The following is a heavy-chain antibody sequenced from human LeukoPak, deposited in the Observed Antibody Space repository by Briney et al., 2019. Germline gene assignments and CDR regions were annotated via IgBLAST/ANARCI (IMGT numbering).Heavy chain of an antibody. J-gene: IGHJ5*02. V-gene: IGHV1-18*01. Sequence: GASVKVSCKASGYTFTSYGISWVRQAPGQGLEWMGWISAYNGNTNYAQKLQGRVTMTTDTSTSTAYMELRSLRSDDTAVYHCARDLLMYSGSPTGGDPWGQGTLVTVSS. CDR2: ISAYNGNT. CDR3: ARDLLMYSGSPTGGDP. D-gene: IGHD1-26*01. CDR1: GYTFTSYG.